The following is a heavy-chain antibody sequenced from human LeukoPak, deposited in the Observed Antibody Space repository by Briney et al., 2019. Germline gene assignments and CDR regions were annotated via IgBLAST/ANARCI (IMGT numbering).Heavy chain of an antibody. Sequence: SLKLSCKASGGTFSSYAISWGRQAPGQGLEWMGGIIPIFGTASYAQKFQVRVTITADKSTSTAYMELSSLRSEDTAVYYCARDTMSGSTSCFDIWARGTMVSVSS. CDR1: GGTFSSYA. D-gene: IGHD2-2*01. CDR3: ARDTMSGSTSCFDI. CDR2: IIPIFGTA. J-gene: IGHJ3*02. V-gene: IGHV1-69*06.